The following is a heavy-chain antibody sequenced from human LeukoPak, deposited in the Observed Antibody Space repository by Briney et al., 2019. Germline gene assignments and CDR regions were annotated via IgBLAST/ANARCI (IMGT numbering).Heavy chain of an antibody. CDR2: INHSGST. CDR1: GGSFSGYY. D-gene: IGHD4-17*01. Sequence: SETLSLTCAVYGGSFSGYYWSWIRQPPGKGLEWIGEINHSGSTNYNPSLKSRVTTSVDTSKNQFSLKLSSVTAADTAVYYCARARATVIHYYYYYMDVWGKGTTVTVSS. CDR3: ARARATVIHYYYYYMDV. J-gene: IGHJ6*03. V-gene: IGHV4-34*01.